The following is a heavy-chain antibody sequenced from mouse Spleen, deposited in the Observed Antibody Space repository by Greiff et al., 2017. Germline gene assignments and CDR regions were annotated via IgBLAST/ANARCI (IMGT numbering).Heavy chain of an antibody. CDR2: INPSTGYT. CDR1: GYTFTSYW. Sequence: VQLQQSGAELAKPGASVKMSCKASGYTFTSYWMHWVKQRPGQGLEWIGYINPSTGYTEYNQKFKDKATLTADKSSSTAYMQLSSLTSEDSAVYYCARDDYDVRFAYWGQGTLVTVSA. J-gene: IGHJ3*01. CDR3: ARDDYDVRFAY. D-gene: IGHD2-4*01. V-gene: IGHV1-7*01.